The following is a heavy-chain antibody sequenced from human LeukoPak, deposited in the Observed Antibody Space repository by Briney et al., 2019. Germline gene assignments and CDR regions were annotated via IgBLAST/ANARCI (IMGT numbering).Heavy chain of an antibody. Sequence: ASVKVSCKASGYTFSSYSITWVRPALGQGLEWIGWISNYNYETWYREKFQVRVNMTTHTFSLTVYMELRTLTSVDSAVYYCAIDRRDYWSGDAFDIWGQGTTVTVSS. D-gene: IGHD3-3*01. CDR2: ISNYNYET. CDR1: GYTFSSYS. CDR3: AIDRRDYWSGDAFDI. V-gene: IGHV1-18*01. J-gene: IGHJ3*02.